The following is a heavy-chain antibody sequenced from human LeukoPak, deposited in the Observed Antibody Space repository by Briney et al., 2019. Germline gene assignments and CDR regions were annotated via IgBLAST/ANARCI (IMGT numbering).Heavy chain of an antibody. J-gene: IGHJ4*02. CDR2: ISSSSSDT. V-gene: IGHV3-21*06. CDR3: ARVPGGMEWSDFDY. D-gene: IGHD3-3*01. CDR1: GFTFSHFS. Sequence: GGSLRLSCEASGFTFSHFSMNWVRQAPGKRLEWVSSISSSSSDTYYADSVKGRFTISRDNIKNSLYLQMNSLRAEDTAVYYCARVPGGMEWSDFDYWGQGTLVTVSS.